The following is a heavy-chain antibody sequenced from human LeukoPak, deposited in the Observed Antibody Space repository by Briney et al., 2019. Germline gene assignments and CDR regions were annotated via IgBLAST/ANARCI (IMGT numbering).Heavy chain of an antibody. Sequence: GGSLRLSCAASGFTFSNLPMSWVRQAPGKGPEWVANIKQDGRGEFYVDSVKGRFTISRDSAKNSLYLQMISLRDEDTAVYYCVRDPFDFWGQGTLVTVSS. CDR3: VRDPFDF. J-gene: IGHJ4*02. V-gene: IGHV3-7*01. CDR1: GFTFSNLP. CDR2: IKQDGRGE.